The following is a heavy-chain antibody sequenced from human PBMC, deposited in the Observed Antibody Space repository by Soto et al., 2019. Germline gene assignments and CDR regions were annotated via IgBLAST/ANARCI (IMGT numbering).Heavy chain of an antibody. CDR2: TYYRSRFFS. J-gene: IGHJ5*02. D-gene: IGHD3-10*01. V-gene: IGHV6-1*01. Sequence: SQTLSLTCAISGYSVSSYSAAWNWIRQSPSGGLEWLGRTYYRSRFFSDYAESVKSRIIINPDTSKNQFSLQLKSVTPEDTAVYYCVRDRYSSSGWFDPWGQGTPVTVSS. CDR1: GYSVSSYSAA. CDR3: VRDRYSSSGWFDP.